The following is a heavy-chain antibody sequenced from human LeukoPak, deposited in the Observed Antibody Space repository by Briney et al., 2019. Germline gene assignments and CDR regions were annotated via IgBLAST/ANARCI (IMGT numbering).Heavy chain of an antibody. D-gene: IGHD3-10*01. J-gene: IGHJ5*02. CDR3: ATYGSGSYYRADWFDP. Sequence: PSETLSLTCTVSGGSISSYYWSWIRQPPGKGLEWIGEINHSGSTNYNPSLKSRVTISVDTSKNQFSLKLSSVTAAGTAVYYCATYGSGSYYRADWFDPWGQGTLVTVSS. CDR1: GGSISSYY. CDR2: INHSGST. V-gene: IGHV4-34*01.